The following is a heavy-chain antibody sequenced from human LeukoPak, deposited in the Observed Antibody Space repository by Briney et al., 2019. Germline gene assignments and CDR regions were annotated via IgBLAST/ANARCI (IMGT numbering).Heavy chain of an antibody. CDR3: AELGITMIGGV. V-gene: IGHV3-53*01. Sequence: GGSLRLSCAASGFTVSSNDMSWVRQAPGKGLECISVIYSGGSTDYADSVKGRFTISRDNAKNSLYLQMNSLRAEDTAVYYCAELGITMIGGVWGKGTTVTISS. D-gene: IGHD3-10*02. CDR2: IYSGGST. CDR1: GFTVSSND. J-gene: IGHJ6*04.